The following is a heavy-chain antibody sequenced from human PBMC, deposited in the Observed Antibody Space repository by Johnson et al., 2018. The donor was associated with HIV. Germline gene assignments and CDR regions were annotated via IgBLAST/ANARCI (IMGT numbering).Heavy chain of an antibody. CDR2: IRSKANSYAT. CDR3: ARGNYYGSGSYGAFDI. V-gene: IGHV3-73*01. Sequence: VQLVESGGGLVQTGGSLRLSCAASEFAFSSYDMHWVRQAPGKGLEWVGRIRSKANSYATAYAASVKGRFTISRDDSKNTAYLQMNSLRAEDTALYYCARGNYYGSGSYGAFDIWGQGTMVTVSS. J-gene: IGHJ3*02. D-gene: IGHD3-10*01. CDR1: EFAFSSYD.